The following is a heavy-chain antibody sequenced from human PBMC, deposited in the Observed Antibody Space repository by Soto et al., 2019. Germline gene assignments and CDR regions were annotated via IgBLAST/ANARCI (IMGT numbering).Heavy chain of an antibody. CDR3: ARGGVDYFWSGYSPADYYGMDV. J-gene: IGHJ6*02. D-gene: IGHD3-3*01. CDR2: IDYSGST. V-gene: IGHV4-31*03. CDR1: GGSISSGGYY. Sequence: QVQLQESGPGLVKPSQTLSLTCTVSGGSISSGGYYWSWIRQHPGKGLEWIGYIDYSGSTYYNQSLKSRVTISVDTSKNQFSLKLSSVTAADTAVYYCARGGVDYFWSGYSPADYYGMDVWGQGTTVTVSS.